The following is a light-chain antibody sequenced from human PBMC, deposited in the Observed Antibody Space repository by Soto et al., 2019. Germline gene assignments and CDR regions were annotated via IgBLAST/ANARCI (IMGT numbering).Light chain of an antibody. V-gene: IGKV3-20*01. J-gene: IGKJ1*01. CDR3: LQYGSSPWT. Sequence: EIVLTQSPGTLSLSPGERATLSCRASQSVSNNYLTWYQQKPGQAPRLLIYGASSRATGIPDRFSGYGSGTDFTLTISRLEPEDFAVYYCLQYGSSPWTFGQGTKVEIK. CDR1: QSVSNNY. CDR2: GAS.